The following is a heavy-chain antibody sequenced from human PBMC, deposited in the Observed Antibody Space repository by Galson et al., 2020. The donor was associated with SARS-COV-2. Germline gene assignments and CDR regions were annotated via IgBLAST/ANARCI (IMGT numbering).Heavy chain of an antibody. D-gene: IGHD1-20*01. CDR3: AKESGDNWNANEV. Sequence: SIYSMRWVRHAPWKWLYCFSVISGSGRKIYYADSVKCSFTISRENSKNMVYLQMNSLRYEDTTTYYCAKESGDNWNANEVWGQGTMVTV. CDR1: SIYS. CDR2: ISGSGRKI. V-gene: IGHV3-23*01. J-gene: IGHJ4*02.